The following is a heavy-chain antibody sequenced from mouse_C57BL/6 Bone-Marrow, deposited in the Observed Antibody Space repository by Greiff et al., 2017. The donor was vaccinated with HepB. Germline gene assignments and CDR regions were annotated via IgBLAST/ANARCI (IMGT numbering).Heavy chain of an antibody. V-gene: IGHV1-59*01. CDR3: ARRAGSSPYYFDY. CDR2: IDPSDSYT. Sequence: LQQPGAELVRPGTSVKLSCKASGYTFTSYWMHWVKQRPGQGLEWIGVIDPSDSYTNYNQKFKGKATLTVDTSSSTAYMQLSSLTSEDSAVYYCARRAGSSPYYFDYWGQGTTLTVSS. J-gene: IGHJ2*01. D-gene: IGHD1-1*01. CDR1: GYTFTSYW.